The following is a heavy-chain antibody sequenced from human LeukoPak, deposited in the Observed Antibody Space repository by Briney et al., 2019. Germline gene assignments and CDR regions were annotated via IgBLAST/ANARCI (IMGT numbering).Heavy chain of an antibody. Sequence: PSETLSLTCTLSGGSISNYYWSWIRQPPGGGLEWIGYIFFTGTTKYNPSLQSRVTMSIDTTWNHFSLKLTSVTAADTAVYYCARAPPRATYYYGMDVWGQGTTVTVSS. V-gene: IGHV4-59*12. J-gene: IGHJ6*02. D-gene: IGHD3-16*01. CDR1: GGSISNYY. CDR3: ARAPPRATYYYGMDV. CDR2: IFFTGTT.